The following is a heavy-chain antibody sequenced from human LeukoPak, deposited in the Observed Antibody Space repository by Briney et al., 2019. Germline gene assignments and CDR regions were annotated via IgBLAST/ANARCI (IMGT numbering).Heavy chain of an antibody. Sequence: PGGSLRLSCSASGFTFSSYAMYWVRQAPGKGLEYVSGISGNGGSTYYADSVKGRFTISSDNSKNTLYLQMSSLRAEDTAVYYCVNRGGLLLYFIYWGQGTLVTVSS. J-gene: IGHJ4*02. CDR3: VNRGGLLLYFIY. CDR1: GFTFSSYA. D-gene: IGHD3-22*01. V-gene: IGHV3-64D*06. CDR2: ISGNGGST.